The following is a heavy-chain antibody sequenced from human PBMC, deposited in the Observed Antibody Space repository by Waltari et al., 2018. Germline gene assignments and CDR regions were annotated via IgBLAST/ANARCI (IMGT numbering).Heavy chain of an antibody. CDR3: AKVRGLGRYYYGMDV. D-gene: IGHD3-10*01. Sequence: EVQLLESGGGLVQPGGSLRLSCAASGFTFSSYATSWVRQAPGKGLEWVSAISGSGGSTYYADSVKGRFTISRDNSKNTLYLQMNSLRAEDTAVYYCAKVRGLGRYYYGMDVWGQGTTVTVSS. J-gene: IGHJ6*02. V-gene: IGHV3-23*01. CDR2: ISGSGGST. CDR1: GFTFSSYA.